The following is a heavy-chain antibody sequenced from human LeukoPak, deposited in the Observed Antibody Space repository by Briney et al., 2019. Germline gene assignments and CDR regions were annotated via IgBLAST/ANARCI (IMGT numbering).Heavy chain of an antibody. CDR1: GFTFSSYS. Sequence: RGSLRLSCAASGFTFSSYSMNWVRQAPGKGLEWVSSISSSSSYIYYADSVKGRFTISRGNAKNSLYLQMNSLRAEDTAVYYCARIKAMVFDYWGQGTLVTVSS. CDR3: ARIKAMVFDY. CDR2: ISSSSSYI. D-gene: IGHD5-18*01. J-gene: IGHJ4*02. V-gene: IGHV3-21*01.